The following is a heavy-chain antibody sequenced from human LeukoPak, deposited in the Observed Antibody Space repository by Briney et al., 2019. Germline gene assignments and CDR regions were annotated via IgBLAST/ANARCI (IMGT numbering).Heavy chain of an antibody. J-gene: IGHJ4*02. CDR1: GYSISSGYY. CDR2: ISHSGST. V-gene: IGHV4-38-2*02. Sequence: SETLSLTCTVSGYSISSGYYWGWIRQPPGKGLEWIGSISHSGSTYYNPSLKSRVTISVGTSKNQFSLKVRSVTAADTAMYYCAMGDCSSASCQFDYWGQGTQVTVSS. CDR3: AMGDCSSASCQFDY. D-gene: IGHD2-2*01.